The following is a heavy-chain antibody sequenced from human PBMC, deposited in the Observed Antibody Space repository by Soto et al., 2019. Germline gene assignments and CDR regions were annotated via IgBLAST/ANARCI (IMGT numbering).Heavy chain of an antibody. Sequence: PSETLSLTCTVSGFSISSYYWSWIRQPPGKGLKWIGYIYYSGGTNYNPSLKSRVTISVDTSKNQFSLKLSSVTAADTAVYYCARTLLWFGELSPYYYGMDVWGQGTTVTVSS. D-gene: IGHD3-10*01. J-gene: IGHJ6*02. V-gene: IGHV4-59*01. CDR3: ARTLLWFGELSPYYYGMDV. CDR2: IYYSGGT. CDR1: GFSISSYY.